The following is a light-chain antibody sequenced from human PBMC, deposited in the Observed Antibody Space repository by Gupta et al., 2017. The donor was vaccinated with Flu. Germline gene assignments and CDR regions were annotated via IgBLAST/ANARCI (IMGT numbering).Light chain of an antibody. J-gene: IGLJ3*02. CDR3: HGWDSSSDHPGV. CDR1: NIGSKN. V-gene: IGLV3-21*02. Sequence: GNNIGSKNVHWYRQKPAQAPVLVVYDDTDRPSGIPERFSGSNSGNTATLTISRVEDGDEADFSCHGWDSSSDHPGVFGGGTKLTVL. CDR2: DDT.